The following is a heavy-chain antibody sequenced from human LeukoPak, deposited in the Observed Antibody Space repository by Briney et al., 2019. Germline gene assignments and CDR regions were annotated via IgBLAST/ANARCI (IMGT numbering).Heavy chain of an antibody. D-gene: IGHD4-17*01. J-gene: IGHJ6*03. CDR2: IKQDGSEK. CDR3: ARAAVTHYYYYYYMDV. V-gene: IGHV3-7*01. CDR1: GFTFSSYW. Sequence: PGGFLRLSCAASGFTFSSYWMSWVRQAPGKGLEWVANIKQDGSEKYYVDSVKGRFTISRDNAKNSLYLQMNSLRAEDTAVYYCARAAVTHYYYYYYMDVWGKGTTVTVSS.